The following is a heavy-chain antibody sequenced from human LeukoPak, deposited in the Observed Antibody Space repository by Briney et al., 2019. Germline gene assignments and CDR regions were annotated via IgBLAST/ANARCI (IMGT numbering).Heavy chain of an antibody. Sequence: PSETLSLTCDVSGYSISNGYYWGWIRQPPGKGLEWIGSLSHSGSTYYNPSLKSRVTISVDTSKNQFSLKLNSVTAADTAVYYCAGDRNSYGSFEYWGQGTLVPVSS. CDR1: GYSISNGYY. J-gene: IGHJ4*02. CDR3: AGDRNSYGSFEY. V-gene: IGHV4-38-2*02. CDR2: LSHSGST. D-gene: IGHD3-10*01.